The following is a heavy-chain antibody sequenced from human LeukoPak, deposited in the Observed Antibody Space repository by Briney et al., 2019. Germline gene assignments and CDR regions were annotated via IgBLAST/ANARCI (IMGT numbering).Heavy chain of an antibody. Sequence: SETLSLTCTVSGGSITSSSYYWGWIRQPPGKGLEWIGSIYFSGSTYHNPSLKSRVTISVDTSKNQLSLKLSSVTAADTAVYYCARSVEGYCRGGSCYYYSYYMDVWGKGTTVTVSS. CDR2: IYFSGST. CDR3: ARSVEGYCRGGSCYYYSYYMDV. CDR1: GGSITSSSYY. J-gene: IGHJ6*03. D-gene: IGHD2-15*01. V-gene: IGHV4-39*07.